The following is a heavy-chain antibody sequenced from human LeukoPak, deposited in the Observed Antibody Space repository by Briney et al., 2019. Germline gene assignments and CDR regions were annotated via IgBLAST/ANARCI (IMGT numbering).Heavy chain of an antibody. J-gene: IGHJ3*02. D-gene: IGHD1-26*01. CDR2: ISANIGDT. CDR1: GYTFTSFG. V-gene: IGHV1-18*01. CDR3: ARGPSRELLPHAFDI. Sequence: ASVKVSCKASGYTFTSFGISWVRQAPGQGLEWMGWISANIGDTKYAQKLQGRVTMTTDTSTSTAYVELRSLRSDDTAVYYCARGPSRELLPHAFDIWGQGTMVTVSS.